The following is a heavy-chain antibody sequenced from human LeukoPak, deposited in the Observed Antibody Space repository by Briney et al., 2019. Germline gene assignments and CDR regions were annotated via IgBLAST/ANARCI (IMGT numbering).Heavy chain of an antibody. D-gene: IGHD3-10*01. Sequence: PSETLSLTCTVSGGSISSSSYYWGWIRQPPGKGLEWIGSIYYSGSTYYNPSLKSRVTISVDTSKNQFSLKLSSVTAADTAVYYCARPAWFGELVSDYYYGMDVWGQGTTVTVSS. CDR1: GGSISSSSYY. CDR2: IYYSGST. V-gene: IGHV4-39*01. CDR3: ARPAWFGELVSDYYYGMDV. J-gene: IGHJ6*02.